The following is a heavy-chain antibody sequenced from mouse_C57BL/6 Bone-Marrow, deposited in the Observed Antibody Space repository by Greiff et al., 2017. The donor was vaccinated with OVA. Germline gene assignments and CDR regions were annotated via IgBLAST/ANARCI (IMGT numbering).Heavy chain of an antibody. Sequence: QVQLQQSGAELARPGASVKLSCKASGYTFTSYGISWVKQRTGQGLEWIGEIYPRSGNTYYNEKFKGKATLTADKSSSTAYMELRSLTSEDSAVYFCASFDGSRFAYWGQGTLVTVSA. J-gene: IGHJ3*01. D-gene: IGHD2-3*01. CDR1: GYTFTSYG. CDR3: ASFDGSRFAY. V-gene: IGHV1-81*01. CDR2: IYPRSGNT.